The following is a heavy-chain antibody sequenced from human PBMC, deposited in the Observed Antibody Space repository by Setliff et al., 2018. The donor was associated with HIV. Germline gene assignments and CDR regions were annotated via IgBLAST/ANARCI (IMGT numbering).Heavy chain of an antibody. CDR2: IKEDGSEK. CDR1: GFTFSSYA. J-gene: IGHJ4*02. D-gene: IGHD3-16*01. Sequence: GGSLRLSCAASGFTFSSYAMHWVRQAPGKGLEWVANIKEDGSEKYYVDSVKGRFTISRDNAKNSLYLQMNSLGADDIAVYYCARLPRGPWHFDYWGQGTLVTVSS. CDR3: ARLPRGPWHFDY. V-gene: IGHV3-7*03.